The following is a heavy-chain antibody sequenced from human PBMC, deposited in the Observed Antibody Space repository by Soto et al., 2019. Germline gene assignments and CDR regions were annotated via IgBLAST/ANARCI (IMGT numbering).Heavy chain of an antibody. Sequence: SETLSLTCTVSGGSISSGSYHWGWVRQPPGKGLEWIGSVYYSGSTYYNPSLTSRVTMSVDTSKNYFSLKLSSVTAADTAVYYCARDNVGSTIFGVVTSYYYYYGMDVWGQGTTVTVSS. V-gene: IGHV4-39*02. D-gene: IGHD3-3*01. CDR2: VYYSGST. CDR3: ARDNVGSTIFGVVTSYYYYYGMDV. J-gene: IGHJ6*02. CDR1: GGSISSGSYH.